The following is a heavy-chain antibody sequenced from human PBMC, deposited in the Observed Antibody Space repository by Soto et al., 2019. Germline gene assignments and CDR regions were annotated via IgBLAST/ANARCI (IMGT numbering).Heavy chain of an antibody. D-gene: IGHD4-17*01. CDR1: GGTFSSYA. V-gene: IGHV1-69*12. CDR2: IIPIFGTA. Sequence: QVQLVQSGAEVKKPGSSVKVSCKASGGTFSSYAISWVRQAPGQGLEWMGGIIPIFGTANYAQKFQGRVTITADESTSTAYMELSSLRSEDTAVYYCASPTWGPDYGDSLGGGYYYYGMDVWGQGTTVTVSS. J-gene: IGHJ6*02. CDR3: ASPTWGPDYGDSLGGGYYYYGMDV.